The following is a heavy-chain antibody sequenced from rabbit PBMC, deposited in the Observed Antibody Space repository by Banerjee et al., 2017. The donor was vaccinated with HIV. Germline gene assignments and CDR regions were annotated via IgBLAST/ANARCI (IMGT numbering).Heavy chain of an antibody. CDR2: IVTGSSGST. J-gene: IGHJ4*01. CDR3: ARSIGSNSGYGL. CDR1: GFTLSNNYY. Sequence: QEQLVESGGGLVQPEGSLTLTCKASGFTLSNNYYMCWVRQAPGKGLEWIGCIVTGSSGSTYYASWAKGRFTISKTSSTTVTLQMTSLTAADTATYFCARSIGSNSGYGLWGPGTLVTVS. D-gene: IGHD1-1*01. V-gene: IGHV1S45*01.